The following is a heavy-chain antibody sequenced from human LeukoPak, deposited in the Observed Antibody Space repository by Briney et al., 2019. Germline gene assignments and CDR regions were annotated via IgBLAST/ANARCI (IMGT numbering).Heavy chain of an antibody. CDR2: IRYDGSNK. V-gene: IGHV3-30*02. J-gene: IGHJ4*02. Sequence: PGGSLRLSCGASGFTFSRYGMHWVRQAPGKGLEWGAFIRYDGSNKYYADSAKGRFTISRDDSKNTLYLQMNSLRAEDTAVYYCAKDSTAPISITMVRGRWYFDYWGQGTLVTVSS. D-gene: IGHD3-10*01. CDR1: GFTFSRYG. CDR3: AKDSTAPISITMVRGRWYFDY.